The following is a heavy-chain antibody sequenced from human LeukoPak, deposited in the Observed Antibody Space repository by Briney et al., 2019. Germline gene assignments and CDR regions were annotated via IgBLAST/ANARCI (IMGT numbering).Heavy chain of an antibody. CDR3: ARDRPIFGESHDAFDV. V-gene: IGHV3-48*03. Sequence: GGSLRLSCAASGFTFSSYEMNWVRQAPGKGLEWVSYITTGGSTVYYTDSVKGRFTISRDNAKNSLYLQMNSLRAEDTAIYYCARDRPIFGESHDAFDVWGQGTLVTVSS. J-gene: IGHJ3*01. CDR1: GFTFSSYE. D-gene: IGHD3-10*01. CDR2: ITTGGSTV.